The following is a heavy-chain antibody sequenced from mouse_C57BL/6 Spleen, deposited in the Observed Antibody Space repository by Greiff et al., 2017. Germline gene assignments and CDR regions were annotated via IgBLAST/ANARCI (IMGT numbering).Heavy chain of an antibody. CDR1: GYTFTDYN. CDR3: ARAKLGPFDY. CDR2: INPNNGGT. J-gene: IGHJ2*01. V-gene: IGHV1-22*01. Sequence: EVQLQQSGPELVKPGASVKISCKASGYTFTDYNMHWVKQSHGKSLEWIGYINPNNGGTSYNQKFKGKATLTVNKSSSTAYMELRSLTSDDFAVYYCARAKLGPFDYGGQGTTLTVSS. D-gene: IGHD4-1*01.